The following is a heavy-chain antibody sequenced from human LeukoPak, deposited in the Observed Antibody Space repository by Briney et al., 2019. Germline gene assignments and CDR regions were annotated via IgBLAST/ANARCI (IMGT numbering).Heavy chain of an antibody. CDR3: ARVSKYYDILTTYGMDV. CDR1: GFTFSSYE. D-gene: IGHD3-9*01. J-gene: IGHJ6*04. Sequence: GGSPRLSCAASGFTFSSYEMSWVRQAPGKGLEWVSYISSSGSTIYYADSVKGRFTISRDNAKNSLYLQMSSLRAEDTAVYYCARVSKYYDILTTYGMDVWGKGTTVTVSS. CDR2: ISSSGSTI. V-gene: IGHV3-48*03.